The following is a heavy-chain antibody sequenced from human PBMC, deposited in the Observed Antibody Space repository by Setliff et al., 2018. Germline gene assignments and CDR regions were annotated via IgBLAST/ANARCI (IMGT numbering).Heavy chain of an antibody. CDR3: ATYKRSSSFEY. CDR1: GFIFSSYW. Sequence: GESLQISCAASGFIFSSYWMNWVRQAPGKGLEWVATINQDGSGKYYVDSVKGRFTISRDNAKNSLYLQMNSPRAEDTAVYYCATYKRSSSFEYWGQGSLVTV. D-gene: IGHD6-6*01. J-gene: IGHJ4*02. CDR2: INQDGSGK. V-gene: IGHV3-7*03.